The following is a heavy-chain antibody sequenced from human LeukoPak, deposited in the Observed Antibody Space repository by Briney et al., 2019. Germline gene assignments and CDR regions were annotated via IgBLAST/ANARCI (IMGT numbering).Heavy chain of an antibody. Sequence: PGGSLRLSCAASGFTFSDYYMSWIRQALGKGLEWLSYINIGGTNTHYADSVKGRFTISRDNAKKSLYLEMNNLRAEDTAVYYCATDGAGFDTWGQGVLVTVSS. V-gene: IGHV3-11*01. J-gene: IGHJ5*02. CDR2: INIGGTNT. CDR1: GFTFSDYY. CDR3: ATDGAGFDT.